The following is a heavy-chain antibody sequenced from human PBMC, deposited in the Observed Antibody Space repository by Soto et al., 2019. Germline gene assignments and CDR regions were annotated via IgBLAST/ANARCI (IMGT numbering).Heavy chain of an antibody. J-gene: IGHJ4*02. CDR3: AKDLYYDILTGYEPTDY. V-gene: IGHV3-23*01. D-gene: IGHD3-9*01. CDR2: ISGSGGST. Sequence: EVQLLESGGGLVQPGGSLRLSCAASGFTFSSYAMSWVRQAPGKGLEWVSAISGSGGSTYYADSVKGRFTISRDNSXHKXYLQMNSLRAEDTAVYYCAKDLYYDILTGYEPTDYWGQGTLVTVSS. CDR1: GFTFSSYA.